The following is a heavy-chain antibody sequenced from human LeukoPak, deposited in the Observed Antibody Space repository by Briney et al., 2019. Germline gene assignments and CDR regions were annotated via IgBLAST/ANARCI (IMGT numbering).Heavy chain of an antibody. CDR1: GFTFSNYW. Sequence: GGSLRLSCAASGFTFSNYWMHWVRQAPGKGLVWVSRINPDGSITTYADSVKGRFTISRDNSKNTLYLQMNSLRAEDTAVYYCAREAVASFFDYWGQGTLVTVSS. V-gene: IGHV3-74*01. CDR2: INPDGSIT. J-gene: IGHJ4*02. D-gene: IGHD6-19*01. CDR3: AREAVASFFDY.